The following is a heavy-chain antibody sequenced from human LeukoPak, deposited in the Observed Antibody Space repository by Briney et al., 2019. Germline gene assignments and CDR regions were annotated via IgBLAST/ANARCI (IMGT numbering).Heavy chain of an antibody. CDR2: ISGSGSTI. V-gene: IGHV3-11*04. J-gene: IGHJ3*02. Sequence: GGSLRLSCTASGFSFSDYYMSWIRQAPGKELQWLSYISGSGSTIYYADSVKGRFTISRDNARNSLYLQMNSLRAEDTAVYYCARLYGGYSFDAFDIWGQGTMVTASS. CDR1: GFSFSDYY. D-gene: IGHD5-18*01. CDR3: ARLYGGYSFDAFDI.